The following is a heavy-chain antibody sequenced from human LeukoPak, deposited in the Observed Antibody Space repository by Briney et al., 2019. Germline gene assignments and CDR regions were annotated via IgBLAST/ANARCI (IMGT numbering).Heavy chain of an antibody. V-gene: IGHV3-74*01. Sequence: GGTLRLSCAASGFTFSTYWMHWVRQAQGKGLVGVSRINSDGSSTICADSVKGRFTISRDDAKNTLYLQMNSLSAEDTSVYYCARGAPARYFGAVVIWGRGTMVTVSS. CDR3: ARGAPARYFGAVVI. J-gene: IGHJ3*02. CDR1: GFTFSTYW. D-gene: IGHD3-9*01. CDR2: INSDGSST.